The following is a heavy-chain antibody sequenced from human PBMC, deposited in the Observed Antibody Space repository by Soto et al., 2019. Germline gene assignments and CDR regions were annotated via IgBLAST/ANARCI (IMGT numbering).Heavy chain of an antibody. CDR2: ISWNSGSI. Sequence: EVPLVESGGGLVQPGRSLRLSCAASGFTFDDYAMHWVRQAPGKGLEWVSGISWNSGSIGYADSVKGRFTISRDNAKNSLYLQMNSLRAEDTALYYCAKGGVTTIGWFDPWGQGTLVTVSS. CDR1: GFTFDDYA. V-gene: IGHV3-9*01. CDR3: AKGGVTTIGWFDP. D-gene: IGHD5-12*01. J-gene: IGHJ5*02.